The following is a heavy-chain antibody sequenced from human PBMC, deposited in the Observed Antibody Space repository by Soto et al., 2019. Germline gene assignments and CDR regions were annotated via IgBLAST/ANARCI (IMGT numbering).Heavy chain of an antibody. CDR3: ARGPGGPDGPGDY. V-gene: IGHV1-3*01. J-gene: IGHJ4*02. Sequence: ASVKVSCKASGYTFTGYAMHWVRQAPGQRLEWMGWINAGNGNTKYSQKFQGRVTITRDTSASTAYMELSSLRSEDTAVYYCARGPGGPDGPGDYWGQGTLVTVSS. CDR1: GYTFTGYA. CDR2: INAGNGNT. D-gene: IGHD2-15*01.